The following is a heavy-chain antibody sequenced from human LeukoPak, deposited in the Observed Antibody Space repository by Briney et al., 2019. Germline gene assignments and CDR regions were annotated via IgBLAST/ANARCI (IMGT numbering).Heavy chain of an antibody. D-gene: IGHD3-10*01. CDR1: GGSISTYY. Sequence: ETLSLTCTVSGGSISTYYWSWVRQAPGKGLEWVSSISGSSSYIDYADSVKGRFTISRDNAKNSLYLQMSSLRAEDTAVYYCARDRNYYDSGRGFDPWGQGTLVTVSS. CDR3: ARDRNYYDSGRGFDP. V-gene: IGHV3-21*01. CDR2: ISGSSSYI. J-gene: IGHJ5*02.